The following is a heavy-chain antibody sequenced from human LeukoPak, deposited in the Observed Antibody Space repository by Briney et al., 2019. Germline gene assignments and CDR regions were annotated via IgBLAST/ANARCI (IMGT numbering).Heavy chain of an antibody. CDR3: VRGLGSGYSYAYGVY. V-gene: IGHV3-74*01. Sequence: GGSPRLSCEASGFTFSSYWMHWVRQAPGKGLVWVSRINGDGSDTNSADSVKGRFTISRDNAKNTLYLQMNSLRAEDTALYYCVRGLGSGYSYAYGVYWGQGTLVTVSS. D-gene: IGHD5-18*01. CDR1: GFTFSSYW. J-gene: IGHJ4*02. CDR2: INGDGSDT.